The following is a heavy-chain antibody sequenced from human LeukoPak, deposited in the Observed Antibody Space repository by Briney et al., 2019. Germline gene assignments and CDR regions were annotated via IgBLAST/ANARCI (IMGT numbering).Heavy chain of an antibody. Sequence: SETLSLTCTVSGGSISSGDYYWSWIRQPPGKGLEWIGYIYYSGSTYYNPSLKSRVTISVDRSNNLFSLKLSSVTAADTAVYYCARTDSSGYYGAYWGQGTLATVSS. CDR2: IYYSGST. V-gene: IGHV4-30-4*01. CDR1: GGSISSGDYY. J-gene: IGHJ4*02. D-gene: IGHD3-22*01. CDR3: ARTDSSGYYGAY.